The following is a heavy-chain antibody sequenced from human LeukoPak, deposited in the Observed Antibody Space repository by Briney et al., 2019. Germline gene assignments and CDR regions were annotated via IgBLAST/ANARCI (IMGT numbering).Heavy chain of an antibody. Sequence: GGSLRLSCAASGFTFSSYSMNWVRQAPGKGLEWVSSISSSISYIYYADSVKGRFTISRDNAKNSLYLQMNSLRAEDTAVYYCARDGKGRNRIGYYFDYWGQGTLVTVSS. CDR2: ISSSISYI. D-gene: IGHD3-10*01. CDR3: ARDGKGRNRIGYYFDY. V-gene: IGHV3-21*01. J-gene: IGHJ4*02. CDR1: GFTFSSYS.